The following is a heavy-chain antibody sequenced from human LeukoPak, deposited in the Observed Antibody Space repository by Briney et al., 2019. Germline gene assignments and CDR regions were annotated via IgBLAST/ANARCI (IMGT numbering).Heavy chain of an antibody. V-gene: IGHV3-23*01. J-gene: IGHJ4*02. CDR1: GFTFSSYA. CDR2: ISGSGGST. D-gene: IGHD3-22*01. CDR3: AKGLLDYDSSGYLDYFDY. Sequence: GGSLRLSCAASGFTFSSYAMSWVRQAPGKGLEWVSAISGSGGSTYYADSVKGRYTISRDNSKNTLYLQMNSLRAEDTAVYYCAKGLLDYDSSGYLDYFDYWGQGTLVTVSS.